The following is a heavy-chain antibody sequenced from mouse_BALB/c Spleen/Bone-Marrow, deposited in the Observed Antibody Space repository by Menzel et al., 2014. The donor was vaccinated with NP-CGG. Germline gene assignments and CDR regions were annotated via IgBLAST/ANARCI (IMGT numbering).Heavy chain of an antibody. D-gene: IGHD1-1*01. J-gene: IGHJ2*01. CDR1: GYTFTDYE. Sequence: VQLKQSGAELVRPGASVTLSCKASGYTFTDYEMHWVKQTPVHGLEWIGAIDPETGGTAYNQKFKGKATLTADKSSSTAYMELRSLTSEDSAAYYCTRGGNFITEVVVDFDYWGQGTTLTVSS. V-gene: IGHV1-15*01. CDR2: IDPETGGT. CDR3: TRGGNFITEVVVDFDY.